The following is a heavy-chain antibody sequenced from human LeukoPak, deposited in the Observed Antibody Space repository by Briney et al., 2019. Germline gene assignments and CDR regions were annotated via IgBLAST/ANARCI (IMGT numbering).Heavy chain of an antibody. CDR1: GGTFSSYA. J-gene: IGHJ4*02. V-gene: IGHV1-69*05. Sequence: SVKVSCKASGGTFSSYAISWVRQAPGQGLEWMGGIIPIFGTAHYAQKFQGRVTITTDESPDPAHMELSSLRSEDTAVYYCAGHDYGDYLEGYFDYWGQGTLVTVSS. CDR2: IIPIFGTA. D-gene: IGHD4-17*01. CDR3: AGHDYGDYLEGYFDY.